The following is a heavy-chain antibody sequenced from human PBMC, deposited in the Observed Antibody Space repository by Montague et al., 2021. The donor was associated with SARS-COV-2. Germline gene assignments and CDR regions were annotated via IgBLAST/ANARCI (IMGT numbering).Heavy chain of an antibody. CDR3: ARAQNICFIANCVNYFDL. CDR2: IFYTGST. CDR1: GGSISSGGYY. Sequence: SETLSLTCTVSGGSISSGGYYWTWIRQSPGKGLQWIGYIFYTGSTKFNPSLKSRVSMSLDTSKNHFSLRLSAVTAADTARYYCARAQNICFIANCVNYFDLWGLGALVTVSS. V-gene: IGHV4-61*03. D-gene: IGHD2-15*01. J-gene: IGHJ4*02.